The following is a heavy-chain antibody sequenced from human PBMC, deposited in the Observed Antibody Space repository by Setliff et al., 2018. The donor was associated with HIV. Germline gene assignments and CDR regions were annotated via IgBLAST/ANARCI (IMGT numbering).Heavy chain of an antibody. CDR3: VRAAAGLDV. V-gene: IGHV3-72*01. CDR2: TRNSANNYIP. J-gene: IGHJ4*02. Sequence: GSLRLSCIASGFSLSDYYMDWVRQAPGKGLEWVGRTRNSANNYIPDYATSVQGRFTISRDYSKDSLFLQMDNLETEDTAVYYCVRAAAGLDVWSQGIRVTVSS. CDR1: GFSLSDYY.